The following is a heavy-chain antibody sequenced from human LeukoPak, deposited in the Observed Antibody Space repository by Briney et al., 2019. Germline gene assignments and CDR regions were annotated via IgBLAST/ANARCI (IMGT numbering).Heavy chain of an antibody. CDR2: ISYDGSNK. Sequence: QSGGSLRLSCAASGFTFSSYAMHWVRQAPGEGLEWVAVISYDGSNKYYADSVKGRFTISRDNSKNTLYLQMNSLRAEDTAVYYCANGAVAGRAEYFQHWGQGTLVTVSS. D-gene: IGHD6-19*01. CDR3: ANGAVAGRAEYFQH. J-gene: IGHJ1*01. CDR1: GFTFSSYA. V-gene: IGHV3-30-3*01.